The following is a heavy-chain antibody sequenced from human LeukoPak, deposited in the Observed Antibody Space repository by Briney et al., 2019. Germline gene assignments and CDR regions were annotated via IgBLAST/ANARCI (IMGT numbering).Heavy chain of an antibody. Sequence: SVKVSCKASGGTFSSYAISWVRQAPGQGLEWMGGIIPISGTANYAQKFQGRVTITTDESTSTAYMELSSLRSEDTAVYYCARGGYSSSVFDYWGQGTLVTVSS. J-gene: IGHJ4*02. V-gene: IGHV1-69*05. CDR3: ARGGYSSSVFDY. CDR2: IIPISGTA. D-gene: IGHD6-6*01. CDR1: GGTFSSYA.